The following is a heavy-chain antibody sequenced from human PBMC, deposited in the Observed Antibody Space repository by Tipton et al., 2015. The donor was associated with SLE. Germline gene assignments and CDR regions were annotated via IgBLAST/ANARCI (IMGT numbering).Heavy chain of an antibody. CDR1: GGSFSGYY. D-gene: IGHD1-20*01. J-gene: IGHJ5*02. Sequence: TLSLTCAVYGGSFSGYYWSWIRQPPGKGLEWIGYIYYTVSTYYNPSLKSRVTISVDTSKNQFSLKLSSVTAADTAVYYCATAGITGTPGWFDPWGQGTLVSVS. CDR2: IYYTVST. V-gene: IGHV4-34*01. CDR3: ATAGITGTPGWFDP.